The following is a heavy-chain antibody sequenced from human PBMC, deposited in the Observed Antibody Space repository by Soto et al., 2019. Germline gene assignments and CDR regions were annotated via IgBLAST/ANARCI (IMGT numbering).Heavy chain of an antibody. CDR3: PRVLGYCNSSARFSNWVDP. V-gene: IGHV1-18*01. J-gene: IGHJ5*02. CDR1: GYKFRTHG. D-gene: IGHD2-2*01. Sequence: QVQLVQSGAEVKTPGASVQVACRASGYKFRTHGISWVRQAPGQGLEWVGWISTYDDKTNFPQKYQGRITMTTDTSTITAYMELRLLRSDDAAVYFCPRVLGYCNSSARFSNWVDPWGQGTLVTVSS. CDR2: ISTYDDKT.